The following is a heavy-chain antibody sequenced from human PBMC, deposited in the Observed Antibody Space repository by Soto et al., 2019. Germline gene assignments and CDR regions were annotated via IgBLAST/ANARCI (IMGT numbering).Heavy chain of an antibody. CDR2: INAGNGNT. J-gene: IGHJ6*02. Sequence: ASVKVSCKASGYTFTSYAMHWVRQAPGQRLEWMGWINAGNGNTKYSQKCQGRVTITRDTSASTAYMELSSLRSEDTAVYYCARTHGVRLATYYYYGMDVWGQGTTVTVSS. V-gene: IGHV1-3*01. CDR3: ARTHGVRLATYYYYGMDV. CDR1: GYTFTSYA. D-gene: IGHD3-9*01.